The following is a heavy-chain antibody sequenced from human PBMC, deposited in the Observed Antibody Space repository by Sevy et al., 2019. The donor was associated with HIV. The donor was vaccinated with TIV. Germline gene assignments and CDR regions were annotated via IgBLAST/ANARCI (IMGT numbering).Heavy chain of an antibody. D-gene: IGHD3-10*01. CDR2: ISSSSSTI. Sequence: GGSLRLSCAASGFTFSSYSMNWVLQAPGKGLEWVSYISSSSSTIYYADSVKGRFTISRDNAKNSLYLQMNSLRDEDTAVYYCARDQIYGSGSYYLYWGQGTLVTVSS. J-gene: IGHJ4*02. V-gene: IGHV3-48*02. CDR3: ARDQIYGSGSYYLY. CDR1: GFTFSSYS.